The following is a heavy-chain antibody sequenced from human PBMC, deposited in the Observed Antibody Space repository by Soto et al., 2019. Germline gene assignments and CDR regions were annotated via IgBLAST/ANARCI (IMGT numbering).Heavy chain of an antibody. CDR2: IYHSGST. CDR3: SVELRYPQSDY. J-gene: IGHJ4*02. V-gene: IGHV4-4*02. D-gene: IGHD1-7*01. Sequence: SETLSLTCAVSGGSISRSNWWSWVRQPPGKGLEWIGEIYHSGSTSYNPSLNSRVTISVDKSKNQFSLKLSSVTAADTAVYYCSVELRYPQSDYWGPGTLVTVSS. CDR1: GGSISRSNW.